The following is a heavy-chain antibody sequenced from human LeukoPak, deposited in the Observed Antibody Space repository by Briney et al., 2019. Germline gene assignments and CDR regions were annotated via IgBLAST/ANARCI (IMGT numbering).Heavy chain of an antibody. J-gene: IGHJ6*03. D-gene: IGHD5-18*01. Sequence: GASVKVSCEASGYTFTSYYMHWVRQAPGQGLEWMGIINPSGGSTSYAQKFQGRVTMTRDTSTSTVYMELSSLRSEDTAVYYCARDGYSYGQGRYYYYYYMDVWGEGTTVTVSS. V-gene: IGHV1-46*01. CDR3: ARDGYSYGQGRYYYYYYMDV. CDR2: INPSGGST. CDR1: GYTFTSYY.